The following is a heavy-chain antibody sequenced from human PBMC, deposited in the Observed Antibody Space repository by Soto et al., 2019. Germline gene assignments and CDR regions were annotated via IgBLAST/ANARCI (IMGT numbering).Heavy chain of an antibody. CDR1: GYTFTSYG. V-gene: IGHV1-18*04. Sequence: ASVKVSCKASGYTFTSYGISWVRQAPGQGLAWMGWISAYNGNTNYEQKPQGRVTMTTDTSTSTAYMELRSLSSCAPAVDYCARVEGYCSSTSCFDTTDWFDPWGQGTLVTVSS. CDR2: ISAYNGNT. D-gene: IGHD2-2*01. CDR3: ARVEGYCSSTSCFDTTDWFDP. J-gene: IGHJ5*02.